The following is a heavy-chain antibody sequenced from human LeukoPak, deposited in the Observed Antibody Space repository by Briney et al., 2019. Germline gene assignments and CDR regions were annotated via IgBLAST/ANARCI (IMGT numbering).Heavy chain of an antibody. CDR3: ARLNRAQRYFDY. Sequence: PSETLSLTCTVSGGSISSSSYYWGWIRQPPGKGLEWIGSIYYSGSTYYNPSLKSRVTISVDTSKNQFSLKLSSVTAADTAVYYCARLNRAQRYFDYWGQGTLVTVSS. V-gene: IGHV4-39*01. J-gene: IGHJ4*02. CDR2: IYYSGST. CDR1: GGSISSSSYY.